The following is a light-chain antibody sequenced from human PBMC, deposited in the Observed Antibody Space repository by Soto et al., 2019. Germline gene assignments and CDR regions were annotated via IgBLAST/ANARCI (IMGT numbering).Light chain of an antibody. J-gene: IGLJ2*01. CDR3: AAWDDSLNGPV. V-gene: IGLV1-44*01. CDR1: SSNIGSNI. Sequence: QSVLTQPPSASGTPGQRVTISCSGSSSNIGSNIVNWYQQLPGTAPKLLIYSNNQRPSGVPDRFSGSKSGTSASLAISGLQSEDEADYYSAAWDDSLNGPVFGGGTKLTVL. CDR2: SNN.